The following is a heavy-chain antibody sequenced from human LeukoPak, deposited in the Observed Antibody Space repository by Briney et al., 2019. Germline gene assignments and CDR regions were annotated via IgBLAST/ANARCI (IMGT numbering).Heavy chain of an antibody. D-gene: IGHD2-2*01. Sequence: GGTLRLSCAASGFTFSSYAMSWVRQAPGKGLEWVSSISGSGVSTYYADSVKGRFTISRDNSKNTLYLQMNSLRAEDTAVYYCAKVGRGGYCSSTSCLDAFDIWGQGTMVTVSS. V-gene: IGHV3-23*01. CDR3: AKVGRGGYCSSTSCLDAFDI. CDR1: GFTFSSYA. J-gene: IGHJ3*02. CDR2: ISGSGVST.